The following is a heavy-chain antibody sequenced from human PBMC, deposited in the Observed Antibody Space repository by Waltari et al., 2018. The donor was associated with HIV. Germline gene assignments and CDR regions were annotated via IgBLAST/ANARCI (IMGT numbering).Heavy chain of an antibody. V-gene: IGHV5-51*01. CDR3: ARHLSYSGSYYFAFDI. D-gene: IGHD1-26*01. CDR2: IYPGDSYT. CDR1: GYRFTSYW. Sequence: EVQLVQSGAEVKKPGESLKISCKGSGYRFTSYWIGWVRQMPGKGLEWMGVIYPGDSYTRYSPSFQGQVTISADESITTAYLQWNSLKASDTAMYYCARHLSYSGSYYFAFDIWGQGTMVAVSS. J-gene: IGHJ3*02.